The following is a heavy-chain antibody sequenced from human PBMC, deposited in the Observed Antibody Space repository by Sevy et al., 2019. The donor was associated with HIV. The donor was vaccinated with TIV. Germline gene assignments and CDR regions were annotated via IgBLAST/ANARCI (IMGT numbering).Heavy chain of an antibody. D-gene: IGHD3-22*01. V-gene: IGHV3-23*01. CDR1: GFSFDSYG. CDR2: ISGSGTRT. J-gene: IGHJ6*03. CDR3: GKGGGGHYDPDEIGYYFYYYNMDV. Sequence: GGSLRLSCAVSGFSFDSYGMTWVRQAPGKGLEWVSGISGSGTRTYYADSVKGRFIISRDNSKNTLYLEMNSLRSEDKGFYYCGKGGGGHYDPDEIGYYFYYYNMDVWGKGTTVTVSS.